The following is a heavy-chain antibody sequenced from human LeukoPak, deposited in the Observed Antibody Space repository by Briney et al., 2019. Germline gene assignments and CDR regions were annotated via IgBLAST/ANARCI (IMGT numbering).Heavy chain of an antibody. CDR1: GYSINNGYY. CDR3: TKGRGI. V-gene: IGHV4-38-2*02. D-gene: IGHD3-10*01. Sequence: SETLSLTCTVSGYSINNGYYWGWIRQPPGKGLEWIGNIYHSGSTHYNPSLKSRVTISMDTSKNQFSLKLTSVTAADTAVYYCTKGRGIWGQGALVSVSS. CDR2: IYHSGST. J-gene: IGHJ4*02.